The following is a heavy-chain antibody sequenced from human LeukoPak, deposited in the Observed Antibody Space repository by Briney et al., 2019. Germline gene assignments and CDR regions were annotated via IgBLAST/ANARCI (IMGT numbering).Heavy chain of an antibody. CDR2: IRYDGSHE. J-gene: IGHJ4*01. Sequence: GESLRLSCGASGFTFSTHDMHWVRQAPGKGLEWVAFIRYDGSHEYYADSVKGRFTISRDNSKNTLYLQMNSVRSEDTALYYCAKPSGSGVDYWGQGTRVTVSS. CDR1: GFTFSTHD. V-gene: IGHV3-30*02. D-gene: IGHD1-26*01. CDR3: AKPSGSGVDY.